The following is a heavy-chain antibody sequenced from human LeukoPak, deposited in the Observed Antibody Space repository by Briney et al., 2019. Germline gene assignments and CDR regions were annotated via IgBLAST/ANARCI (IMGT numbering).Heavy chain of an antibody. J-gene: IGHJ4*02. Sequence: PGGSLRLSCAASGFTFSSYGMHWVRQAPGKGLEWVAFIRYDGSNKYYADSVKGRFTISRDNSKNTLYLQMNSLRAEDTAVYYCARDARPTLYSSGWYLYWGQGTLVTVSS. D-gene: IGHD6-19*01. V-gene: IGHV3-30*02. CDR1: GFTFSSYG. CDR3: ARDARPTLYSSGWYLY. CDR2: IRYDGSNK.